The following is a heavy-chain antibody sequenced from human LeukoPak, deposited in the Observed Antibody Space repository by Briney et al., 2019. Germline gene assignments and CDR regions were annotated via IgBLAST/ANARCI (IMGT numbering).Heavy chain of an antibody. D-gene: IGHD3-9*01. V-gene: IGHV1-69*05. CDR2: IIPTFATA. CDR3: ARGPLYYDLSTGYPPSEMYYFDY. CDR1: GGTFSSYA. J-gene: IGHJ4*02. Sequence: SVKVSCKASGGTFSSYAVSWVRQAPGQGLEWIGGIIPTFATADYAQKFRGRVSITTDESTSTAYMELSSLRSEDTALYYCARGPLYYDLSTGYPPSEMYYFDYWGQGTLVTVSS.